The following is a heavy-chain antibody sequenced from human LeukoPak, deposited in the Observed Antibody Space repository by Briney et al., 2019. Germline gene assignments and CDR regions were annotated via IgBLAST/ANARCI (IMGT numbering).Heavy chain of an antibody. CDR1: GGSISSYY. Sequence: SETLSLTCTVSGGSISSYYWSWIRQPPGKGLEWIGYIYYSGSTNYNPSLKSRVTISVDTSKNQFSLKLSSVTAADTAVYYCARVKYSSSWYVDYWGQGTLVTVSS. D-gene: IGHD6-13*01. V-gene: IGHV4-59*01. J-gene: IGHJ4*02. CDR2: IYYSGST. CDR3: ARVKYSSSWYVDY.